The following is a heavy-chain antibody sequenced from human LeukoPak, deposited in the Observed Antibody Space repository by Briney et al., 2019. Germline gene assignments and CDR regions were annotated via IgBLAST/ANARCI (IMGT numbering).Heavy chain of an antibody. D-gene: IGHD6-19*01. CDR2: IASDGGAK. V-gene: IGHV3-30*03. Sequence: GTSLRLSCVASGFSLSNHGMHWVRQAPGKGLEWVSVIASDGGAKFYADSVKGRFTLSRDNPKNMFFLQMNLLTVEDTAIYYSAREATWGQWYFDHWGQGTPVTVSS. CDR3: AREATWGQWYFDH. J-gene: IGHJ4*02. CDR1: GFSLSNHG.